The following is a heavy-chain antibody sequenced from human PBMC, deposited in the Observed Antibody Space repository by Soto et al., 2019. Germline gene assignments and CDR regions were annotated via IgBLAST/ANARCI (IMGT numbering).Heavy chain of an antibody. CDR3: ATDSPFTIFGVVTLHFSDY. J-gene: IGHJ4*02. D-gene: IGHD3-3*01. CDR1: GFTLSSYS. Sequence: EVQLVESGGGLVQPGGSLRLSCAASGFTLSSYSMNWVRQAPGKGLEWVSYISSSSSTIYYEDSVKGRFTISRDNSKNSLNLQMNSLRAEDTAVYYCATDSPFTIFGVVTLHFSDYWGQGTLVTVSS. CDR2: ISSSSSTI. V-gene: IGHV3-48*01.